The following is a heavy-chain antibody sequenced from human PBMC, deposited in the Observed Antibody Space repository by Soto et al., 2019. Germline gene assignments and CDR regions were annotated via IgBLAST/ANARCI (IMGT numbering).Heavy chain of an antibody. CDR3: ARHHVRGRTIAGAAEF. J-gene: IGHJ4*02. CDR1: GGSFSGYY. Sequence: QVQLQQWGAGLLKPSETLSLTCAVYGGSFSGYYWSWIRQPPGKGLEWIGEINHRGNTNYNPSLMSRVTISVDSSKNQLFLNLSSVTAADTAMYYCARHHVRGRTIAGAAEFWGQGTLVTVSS. D-gene: IGHD6-13*01. V-gene: IGHV4-34*01. CDR2: INHRGNT.